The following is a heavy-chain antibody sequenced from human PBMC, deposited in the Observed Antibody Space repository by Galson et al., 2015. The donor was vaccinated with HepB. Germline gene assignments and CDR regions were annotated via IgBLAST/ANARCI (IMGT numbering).Heavy chain of an antibody. D-gene: IGHD6-13*01. CDR1: GFTFSSYA. Sequence: SLRLSCAASGFTFSSYAMSWVRQAPGEGLEWVSAISGSGGSTYYADSVKGRFTISRDNSKNTLYLQMNSLRAEDTAVYYCAKDRGGVAYSSSWYYDYWGQGTLVTVSS. J-gene: IGHJ4*02. CDR3: AKDRGGVAYSSSWYYDY. V-gene: IGHV3-23*01. CDR2: ISGSGGST.